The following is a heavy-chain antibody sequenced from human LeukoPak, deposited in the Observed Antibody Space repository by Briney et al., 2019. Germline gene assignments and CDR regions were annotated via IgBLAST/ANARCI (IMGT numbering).Heavy chain of an antibody. J-gene: IGHJ6*02. V-gene: IGHV3-48*01. CDR3: ARLRYYGMDV. D-gene: IGHD3-9*01. Sequence: PGGSLRLSCAASGFTFNTYSMSWVRQAPGKGLEWLSYIGGSSSSICYADPVKGRFTISRDNAKNSLYLQMNSLRAEDTAVYYCARLRYYGMDVWGQGTTVTVSS. CDR2: IGGSSSSI. CDR1: GFTFNTYS.